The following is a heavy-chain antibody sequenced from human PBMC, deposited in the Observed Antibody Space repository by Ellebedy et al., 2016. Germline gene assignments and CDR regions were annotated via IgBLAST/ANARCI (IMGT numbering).Heavy chain of an antibody. CDR3: AKHQASSWGYNYGMDA. CDR2: ISASADGT. V-gene: IGHV3-23*01. J-gene: IGHJ6*02. CDR1: GFTVSSNY. Sequence: GGSLRLSCAASGFTVSSNYMSWVRQAPGTGLEWVSAISASADGTYYADSVKGRFTIYRDNSKNTLYLQMNSLRVEDTAVFYCAKHQASSWGYNYGMDAWGQGTTVTVSS. D-gene: IGHD6-6*01.